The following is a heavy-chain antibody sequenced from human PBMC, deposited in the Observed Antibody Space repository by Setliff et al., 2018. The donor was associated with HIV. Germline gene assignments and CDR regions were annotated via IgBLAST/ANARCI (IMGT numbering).Heavy chain of an antibody. CDR1: RDNFKTYV. D-gene: IGHD3-10*01. CDR3: ARGRSGAGDGD. V-gene: IGHV1-69*06. Sequence: GASVKVSCKAPRDNFKTYVFSWVRQAPGQGLEWVGGIIPMFGPANYAQKFLGRVKISADTLTSTAHMELSSLRSEDTAVYFCARGRSGAGDGDWGQGTLVTVSS. CDR2: IIPMFGPA. J-gene: IGHJ4*02.